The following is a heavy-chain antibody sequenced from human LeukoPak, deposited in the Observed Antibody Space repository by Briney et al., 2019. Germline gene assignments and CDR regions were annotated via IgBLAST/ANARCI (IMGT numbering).Heavy chain of an antibody. V-gene: IGHV4-59*01. CDR1: GGSISSYY. CDR2: IYYSGST. CDR3: ARDFGNYYDSSGYYGFNWFDP. D-gene: IGHD3-22*01. Sequence: PSETLSLTCTVSGGSISSYYWSWTRQPPGKGLEWIGYIYYSGSTNYNPSLKSRVTISVDTSKNQFSLKLSSVTAADTAVYYCARDFGNYYDSSGYYGFNWFDPWGQGTLVTVSS. J-gene: IGHJ5*02.